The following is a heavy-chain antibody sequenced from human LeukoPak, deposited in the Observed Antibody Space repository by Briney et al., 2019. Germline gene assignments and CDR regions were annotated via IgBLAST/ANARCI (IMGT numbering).Heavy chain of an antibody. CDR2: ISGSGGST. V-gene: IGHV3-23*01. Sequence: GASLRLSCAASGFTFSSYAMSWVRQAPGKGLEWVSAISGSGGSTYYADSVKGRFTISRDNSKNTLYLQMNSLRAEDTAVYYCARDDMLERPSFDIWGQGTVVTVSS. D-gene: IGHD1-1*01. J-gene: IGHJ3*02. CDR3: ARDDMLERPSFDI. CDR1: GFTFSSYA.